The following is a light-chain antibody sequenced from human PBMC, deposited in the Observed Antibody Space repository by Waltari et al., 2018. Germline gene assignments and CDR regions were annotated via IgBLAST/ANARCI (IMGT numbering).Light chain of an antibody. CDR2: EVS. J-gene: IGLJ1*01. V-gene: IGLV2-14*01. Sequence: QSALTQPASVSGSPGQSITISCSGTDSDVGAYDFVSWYQQNPGKAPHRILYEVSNRPSGISNRFSASTSGNTASLTISGLQAEDEADYYCSSYTTSSAPGVFGTGTRVTVL. CDR1: DSDVGAYDF. CDR3: SSYTTSSAPGV.